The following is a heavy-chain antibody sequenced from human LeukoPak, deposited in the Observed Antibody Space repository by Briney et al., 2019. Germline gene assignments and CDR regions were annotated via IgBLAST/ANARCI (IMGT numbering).Heavy chain of an antibody. J-gene: IGHJ5*02. D-gene: IGHD3-10*01. CDR2: IYHSGST. CDR1: GFTFSSYS. CDR3: ARAHYYGSGRVGWFDP. Sequence: LRLSCAASGFTFSSYSMNWIRQPPGKGLEWIGYIYHSGSTYYNPSLKSRVTISVDRSKNQFSLKLSSVTAADTAVYYCARAHYYGSGRVGWFDPWGQGTLVTVSS. V-gene: IGHV4-30-2*01.